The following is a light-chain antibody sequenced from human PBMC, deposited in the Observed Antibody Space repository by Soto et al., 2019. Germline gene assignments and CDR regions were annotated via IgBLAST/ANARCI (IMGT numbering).Light chain of an antibody. Sequence: EIILTQSPASLSVSPGKRATLSCRASQSVNNNLDWYQQKPGQAPRLLIYGASTRATGIPGRFRGSGSGTEFTLTITSLQSEDFAVYFCQQYNNLPPDTFGQGTKLEIK. V-gene: IGKV3-15*01. J-gene: IGKJ2*01. CDR1: QSVNNN. CDR3: QQYNNLPPDT. CDR2: GAS.